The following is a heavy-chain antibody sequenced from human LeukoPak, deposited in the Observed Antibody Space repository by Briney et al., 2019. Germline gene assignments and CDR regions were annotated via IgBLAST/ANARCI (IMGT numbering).Heavy chain of an antibody. CDR2: IYYRGNT. J-gene: IGHJ4*02. V-gene: IGHV4-59*11. CDR1: GGSIGGHF. D-gene: IGHD3-16*01. Sequence: TSETLSLTCTVSGGSIGGHFWNWLRQPPGKGLEWIGNIYYRGNTNYNPSLKSRVTLSVDTFNNQFSLRLTSMTAADTAVYYCARGGGYGVYWGQGTLVTVSS. CDR3: ARGGGYGVY.